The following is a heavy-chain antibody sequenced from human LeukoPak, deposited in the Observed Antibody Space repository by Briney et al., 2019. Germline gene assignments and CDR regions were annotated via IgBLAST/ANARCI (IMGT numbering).Heavy chain of an antibody. CDR3: AREIGPIQLHLWGSAFDY. J-gene: IGHJ4*02. D-gene: IGHD5-24*01. Sequence: ASVKVSCKASGYTFTSYDVNWVRQATGQGLEWMGWMNPISGDTGYALKFQGRVTMSRNTSISTAYMELGSLRSEDTAVYYWAREIGPIQLHLWGSAFDYWGQGTLVTVSS. CDR1: GYTFTSYD. V-gene: IGHV1-8*01. CDR2: MNPISGDT.